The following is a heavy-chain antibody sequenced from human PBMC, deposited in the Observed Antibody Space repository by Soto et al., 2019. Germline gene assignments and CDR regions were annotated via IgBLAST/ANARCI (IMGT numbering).Heavy chain of an antibody. J-gene: IGHJ5*02. CDR3: ARGREGVGVDP. CDR2: IYNGGST. D-gene: IGHD3-10*01. V-gene: IGHV3-53*04. CDR1: VFTGSSNY. Sequence: EVQLVESGGGLVQPGGSLRLSCAASVFTGSSNYMRWLRQAPGKGLEWVSVIYNGGSTYYADSVKGRCTLSRHNSKNTLYLRMNSLRAEDTAVYYCARGREGVGVDPWCQGTLVTVS.